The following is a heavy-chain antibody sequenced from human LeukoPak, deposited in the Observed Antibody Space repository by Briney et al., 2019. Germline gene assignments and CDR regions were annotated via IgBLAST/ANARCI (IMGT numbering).Heavy chain of an antibody. Sequence: GESLKISCKGSGYSFTSYWIGWVRQMPGKGLEWMGIIYPGDSDTRYSPSFQGQVTISADKPISTAYLQWSSLKASDTDMYYCARHSLYDILTGPDFDLWGRGTLVTVSS. CDR3: ARHSLYDILTGPDFDL. J-gene: IGHJ2*01. V-gene: IGHV5-51*01. CDR1: GYSFTSYW. D-gene: IGHD3-9*01. CDR2: IYPGDSDT.